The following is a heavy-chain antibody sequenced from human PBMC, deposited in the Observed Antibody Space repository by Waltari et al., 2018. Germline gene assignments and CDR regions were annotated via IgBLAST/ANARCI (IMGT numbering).Heavy chain of an antibody. CDR3: ARHKGVPTWDY. CDR1: GYSISSGYY. Sequence: QVQLQESGPGLVKPSETLSLTCTVSGYSISSGYYWGWIRQPPGKGLEGIGSIYHSGRTYYNPSRKSRVTISVDTAKNQFSLKLSSVTAADTAVYYCARHKGVPTWDYWGQGTLVTVSS. CDR2: IYHSGRT. V-gene: IGHV4-38-2*02. D-gene: IGHD2-2*01. J-gene: IGHJ4*02.